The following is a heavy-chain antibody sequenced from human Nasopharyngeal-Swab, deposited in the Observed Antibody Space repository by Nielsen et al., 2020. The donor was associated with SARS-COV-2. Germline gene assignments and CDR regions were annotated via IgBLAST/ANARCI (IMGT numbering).Heavy chain of an antibody. D-gene: IGHD6-6*01. J-gene: IGHJ5*02. CDR3: AKAVAPSSS. V-gene: IGHV3-23*01. Sequence: GESLKTSCTVSGGSISSSSYYWGWIRQALGKGLEWVSAISGSGGSTYYADSVKGRFTISRDNSKNTLYLQMNSLRAEDTAVYYCAKAVAPSSSWGQGTLVTVSS. CDR2: ISGSGGST. CDR1: GGSISSSSYY.